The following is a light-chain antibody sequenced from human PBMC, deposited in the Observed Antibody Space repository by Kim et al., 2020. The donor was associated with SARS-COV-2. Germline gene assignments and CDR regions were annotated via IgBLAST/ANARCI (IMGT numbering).Light chain of an antibody. CDR2: KAA. Sequence: DIQMTQSPSTLSASVGDRVTITCRASQSISSWLAWYQQKPGKAPNLLIYKAANLESGVPSRFSGSGSGTEFILTISSLQPDDFATYYCQQYNSYPTFGQGTKVGIK. V-gene: IGKV1-5*03. CDR1: QSISSW. J-gene: IGKJ1*01. CDR3: QQYNSYPT.